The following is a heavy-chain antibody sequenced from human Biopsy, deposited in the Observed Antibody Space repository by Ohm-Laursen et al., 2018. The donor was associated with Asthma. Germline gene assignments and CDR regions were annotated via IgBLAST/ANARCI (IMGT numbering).Heavy chain of an antibody. CDR3: AKARCYYFYCDMEV. CDR1: GGTLNNYA. Sequence: SSVKVSCKSSGGTLNNYAINWVRQAPGQGLEWMGGISSIFGSIKYAPKFQDRVTISADVFRNTVHLELSSLRSEDTAVLYCAKARCYYFYCDMEVWGQGTTVTVSS. J-gene: IGHJ6*02. V-gene: IGHV1-69*01. CDR2: ISSIFGSI. D-gene: IGHD3-3*01.